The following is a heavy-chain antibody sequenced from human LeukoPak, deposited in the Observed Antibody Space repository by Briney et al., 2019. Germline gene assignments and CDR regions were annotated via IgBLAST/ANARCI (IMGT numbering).Heavy chain of an antibody. J-gene: IGHJ4*02. V-gene: IGHV3-11*04. CDR3: ARDWYGSSPAYFDY. Sequence: GGSLRLSCAASGFTFSDYYMSWVRQAPGKGLEWVSYISSSSSTIYYADSVKGRFTISRDNAKNSLYLQMNSLRAEDTAVYYCARDWYGSSPAYFDYWGQGTLVTVSS. D-gene: IGHD6-6*01. CDR1: GFTFSDYY. CDR2: ISSSSSTI.